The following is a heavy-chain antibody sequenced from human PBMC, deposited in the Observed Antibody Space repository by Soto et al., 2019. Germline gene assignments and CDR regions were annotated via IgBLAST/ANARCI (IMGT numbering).Heavy chain of an antibody. CDR3: ARAGVTPDFFDY. Sequence: EVQLVETGGGLIQPGGSLRLSCAASGFSVRTNYMSWVRQSPGKGLEWVSVFESGGSIYYADSVKGRFIISRDYAKNTVYLQMNSLRAEDTAVYYWARAGVTPDFFDYWGQGTLVTVSS. J-gene: IGHJ4*02. D-gene: IGHD2-21*02. CDR2: FESGGSI. V-gene: IGHV3-53*02. CDR1: GFSVRTNY.